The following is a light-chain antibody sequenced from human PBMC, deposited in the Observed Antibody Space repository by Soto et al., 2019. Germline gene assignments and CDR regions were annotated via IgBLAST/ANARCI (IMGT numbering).Light chain of an antibody. CDR2: GAS. CDR3: QQYGTPRSVT. CDR1: QSFDSNY. V-gene: IGKV3-20*01. Sequence: EIVLTQSPATSSESPAHGTTLYCXXXQSFDSNYLAWYQQKPGQTPRLIIYGASGRADGIPHRFSGSGFGTDFTLTISKVEPEDFAVYYCQQYGTPRSVTFGQGTRLEIK. J-gene: IGKJ5*01.